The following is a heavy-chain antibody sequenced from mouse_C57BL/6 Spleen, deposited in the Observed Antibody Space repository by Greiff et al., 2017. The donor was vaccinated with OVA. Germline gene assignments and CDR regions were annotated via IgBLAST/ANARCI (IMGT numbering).Heavy chain of an antibody. Sequence: EVKLVESEGGLVQPGSSMKLSCTASGFTFSDYYMAWVRQVPEKGLEWVANINYDGSSTYYLDSLKSRFIISRDNAKNILYLQMSSLKSEDTATYYCARGTRFDYWGQGTTLTVSS. CDR1: GFTFSDYY. J-gene: IGHJ2*01. CDR2: INYDGSST. V-gene: IGHV5-16*01. CDR3: ARGTRFDY.